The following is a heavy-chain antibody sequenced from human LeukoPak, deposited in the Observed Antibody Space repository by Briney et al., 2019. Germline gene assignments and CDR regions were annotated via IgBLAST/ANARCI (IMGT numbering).Heavy chain of an antibody. V-gene: IGHV5-51*01. CDR2: IYPVDSDT. Sequence: GGSLKSSFKGSGYRFTSYWIGWGRPRPGKGVGGMGIIYPVDSDTRYSPSFQGQVTISADKSISTAYLQWSSLKASDTAMYYCARPRDGYNTNFDYWGQGTLVTVSS. D-gene: IGHD5-24*01. CDR1: GYRFTSYW. J-gene: IGHJ4*02. CDR3: ARPRDGYNTNFDY.